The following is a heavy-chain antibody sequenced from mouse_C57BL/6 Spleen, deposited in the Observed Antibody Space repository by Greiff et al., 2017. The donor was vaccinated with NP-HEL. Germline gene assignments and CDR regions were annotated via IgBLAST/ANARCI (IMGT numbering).Heavy chain of an antibody. CDR3: TRSKAWFAY. Sequence: VQLQQSGAELVRPGASVTLSCKASGYTFTDYEMHWVKQTPVDGLEGRVALDPETGGTAYNQKFKGKAILTADKSSSTAYMELRSLTSEDSAVYFCTRSKAWFAYWGQGTLVTVSA. J-gene: IGHJ3*01. CDR2: LDPETGGT. CDR1: GYTFTDYE. V-gene: IGHV1-15*01.